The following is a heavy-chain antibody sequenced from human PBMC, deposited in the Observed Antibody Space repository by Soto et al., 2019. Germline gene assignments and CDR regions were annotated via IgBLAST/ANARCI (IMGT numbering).Heavy chain of an antibody. CDR2: IYYSGST. CDR1: GGCISSYY. J-gene: IGHJ4*02. CDR3: AGLKDLYCSGGSCYSMFDY. Sequence: PSGTLSLTCTVCGGCISSYYWSWIRQPPGKGLEWIGYIYYSGSTNYNPSLKSRVTISVDTSKNQFSLKLSSVTAADTAGYYCAGLKDLYCSGGSCYSMFDYWGQGTLVTVSS. V-gene: IGHV4-59*08. D-gene: IGHD2-15*01.